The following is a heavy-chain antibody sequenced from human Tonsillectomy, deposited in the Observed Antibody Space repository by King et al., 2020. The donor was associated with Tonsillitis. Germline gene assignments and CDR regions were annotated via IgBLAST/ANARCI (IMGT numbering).Heavy chain of an antibody. V-gene: IGHV3-33*08. CDR1: GFTFSSCG. J-gene: IGHJ3*02. Sequence: VQLVESGGGVVQPGRSLRLSCAASGFTFSSCGMHWVRQAPGKRLEWVAVIWYDGSNKYYADSVKGRFTISRDNSKNTLYLQMNSLRVEDTAVYYCVREGDSGSLGNAFDIWGQGTMVTVSS. CDR3: VREGDSGSLGNAFDI. D-gene: IGHD1-26*01. CDR2: IWYDGSNK.